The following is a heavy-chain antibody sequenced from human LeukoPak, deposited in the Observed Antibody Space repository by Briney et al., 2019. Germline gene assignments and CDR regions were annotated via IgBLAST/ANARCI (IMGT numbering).Heavy chain of an antibody. V-gene: IGHV4-61*01. J-gene: IGHJ4*02. CDR1: GYSISSGYY. CDR3: ARDSGSGRYSLTY. Sequence: SETLSLTCTVSGYSISSGYYWSWIRQPPGKGLEWIGYIYYSGSTNYNPSLKSRVTISVDTSKNQFALKLSSVTAADTAVYYCARDSGSGRYSLTYSGQGTLVTVYS. CDR2: IYYSGST. D-gene: IGHD3-10*01.